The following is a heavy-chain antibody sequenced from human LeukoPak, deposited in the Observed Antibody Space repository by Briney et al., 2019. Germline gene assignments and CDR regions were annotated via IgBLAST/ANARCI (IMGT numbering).Heavy chain of an antibody. V-gene: IGHV3-23*01. CDR3: GRASWISPVDAVF. CDR1: GFSFTNYA. D-gene: IGHD2-2*03. Sequence: GGSLRLSCAACGFSFTNYAKRWLRQATARGPEWLSNNKDGGDKFYPDPLEGRFTLSRDDYKNTVYLAMNNLRVQDTAIYYCGRASWISPVDAVFWGQGTQVSV. J-gene: IGHJ4*02. CDR2: NKDGGDK.